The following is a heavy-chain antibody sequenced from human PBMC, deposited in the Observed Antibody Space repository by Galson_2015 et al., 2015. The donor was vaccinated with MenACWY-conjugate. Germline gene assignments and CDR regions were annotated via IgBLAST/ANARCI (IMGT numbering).Heavy chain of an antibody. Sequence: SLRLSCAASGFTFSSCAMSWVRQAPGKGLEWVSGITGSDGRTSYAASVKGRFTISRDNSKNTVYLQMNSLRAEDTAVYFCARGLGTGSFSELDSWGQGILVTVSS. CDR1: GFTFSSCA. V-gene: IGHV3-23*01. CDR2: ITGSDGRT. CDR3: ARGLGTGSFSELDS. D-gene: IGHD1-26*01. J-gene: IGHJ4*02.